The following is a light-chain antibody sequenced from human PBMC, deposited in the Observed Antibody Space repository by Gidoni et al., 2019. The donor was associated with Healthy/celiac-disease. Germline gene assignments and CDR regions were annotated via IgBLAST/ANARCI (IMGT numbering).Light chain of an antibody. Sequence: EIVLTQSPATLSLSPGERATLSCRASQSVGSYLAWYQQKPGKAPRLLIYDASNRATGIPARFSGSGSGTDFTLTISSLEPEDFAVYYCQQRSNWWTFGQGTKVEIQ. CDR2: DAS. CDR1: QSVGSY. J-gene: IGKJ1*01. V-gene: IGKV3-11*01. CDR3: QQRSNWWT.